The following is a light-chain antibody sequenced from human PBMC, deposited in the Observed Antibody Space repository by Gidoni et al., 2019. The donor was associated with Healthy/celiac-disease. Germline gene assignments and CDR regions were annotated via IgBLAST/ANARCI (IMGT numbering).Light chain of an antibody. J-gene: IGLJ3*02. CDR1: SSDVGGYNY. V-gene: IGLV2-14*01. Sequence: QSALTQPASVSGSPGQSITISCTGTSSDVGGYNYVSWYQQHPGKAPKLMIYDVSNRPSGVSIRFSGSKSGNTASLTISGLQAEDEADYYCSSYTSSSTLSRVFGGGTKLTVL. CDR3: SSYTSSSTLSRV. CDR2: DVS.